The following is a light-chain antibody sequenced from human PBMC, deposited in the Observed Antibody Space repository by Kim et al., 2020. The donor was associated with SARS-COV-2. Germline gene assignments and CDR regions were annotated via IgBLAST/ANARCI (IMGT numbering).Light chain of an antibody. V-gene: IGLV3-1*01. J-gene: IGLJ3*02. CDR2: RGT. Sequence: GCPGQTANVTWSGEELGDKYAFGYQQQPGQGPVLLICRGTKGRSGIPGRFSGSNSGITATLTISETQTMDEADYYCQAWDRSTAVFGGGTQLTVL. CDR3: QAWDRSTAV. CDR1: ELGDKY.